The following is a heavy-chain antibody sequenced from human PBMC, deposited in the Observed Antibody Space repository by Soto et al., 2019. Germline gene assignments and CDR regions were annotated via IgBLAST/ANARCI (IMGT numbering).Heavy chain of an antibody. V-gene: IGHV1-3*01. CDR2: INVGNGNT. D-gene: IGHD3-22*01. J-gene: IGHJ4*02. CDR1: GYTFTTYA. Sequence: GASVKVSCKASGYTFTTYAMHWVRQAPGQRLEWMGWINVGNGNTKYSQKFQGRVTITRDTSASTAHMELSSLRSEDTAVYYCDYDSSGYLDYWGQGTLVTVSS. CDR3: DYDSSGYLDY.